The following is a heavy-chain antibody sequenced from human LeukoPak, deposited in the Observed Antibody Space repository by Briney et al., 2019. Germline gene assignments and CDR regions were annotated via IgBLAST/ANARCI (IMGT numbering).Heavy chain of an antibody. CDR1: GFTFSSYG. CDR3: AALSSSWSGRVFDY. Sequence: PGGSLRLSCAASGFTFSSYGMHWVRQAPGKGLEWVAFIRYDGGNKYYADSVKGRFTISRDNSKNTLYLQMNSLRAGDTAVYYCAALSSSWSGRVFDYWGQGTLVTVSS. CDR2: IRYDGGNK. J-gene: IGHJ4*02. D-gene: IGHD6-13*01. V-gene: IGHV3-30*02.